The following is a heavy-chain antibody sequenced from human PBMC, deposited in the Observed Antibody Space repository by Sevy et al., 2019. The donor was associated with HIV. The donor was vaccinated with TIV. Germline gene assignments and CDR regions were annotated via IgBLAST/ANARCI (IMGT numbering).Heavy chain of an antibody. V-gene: IGHV4-39*01. CDR2: IDYSGST. Sequence: SETLSLTCTVSGGSISSSSYYWGWIRQPQGKGLEWIGSIDYSGSTYYNPSIKSRVTISVDTSKNQFSLKLSSVTAADTAVYYCARLMVGYWGQGTLVTVSS. J-gene: IGHJ4*02. CDR1: GGSISSSSYY. D-gene: IGHD3-10*01. CDR3: ARLMVGY.